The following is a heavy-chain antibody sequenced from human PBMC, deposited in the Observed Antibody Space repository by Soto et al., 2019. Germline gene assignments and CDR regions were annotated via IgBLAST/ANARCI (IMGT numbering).Heavy chain of an antibody. Sequence: QITLKESGPTLVKPTQTLTLTCTFSGFSLSTSGVGVGWIRQPPGKALEWLALIYWDDDKRYSPSLKSRHTITKSASKTQVVLTMTNMDPVDTSIYYCPHGAGPHDILTGYPPLAGSWGQGTLVTVSS. J-gene: IGHJ5*02. CDR3: PHGAGPHDILTGYPPLAGS. D-gene: IGHD3-9*01. V-gene: IGHV2-5*02. CDR1: GFSLSTSGVG. CDR2: IYWDDDK.